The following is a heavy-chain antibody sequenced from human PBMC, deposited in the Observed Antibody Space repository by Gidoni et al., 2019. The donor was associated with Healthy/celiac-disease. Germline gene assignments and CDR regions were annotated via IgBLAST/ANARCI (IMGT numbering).Heavy chain of an antibody. V-gene: IGHV1-18*01. CDR2: ISAYNGNT. CDR3: ARVRGGDVDTAIFEFDP. D-gene: IGHD5-18*01. Sequence: QVQLVQSGTEVKKPGASVKVSCKASGYTFTSYGISWVRQAPGQGLEWMGWISAYNGNTNYAQKLQGRVTMTTDTSTSTAYMELRSLRSDDTAVYYCARVRGGDVDTAIFEFDPWGQETLVTVSS. J-gene: IGHJ5*02. CDR1: GYTFTSYG.